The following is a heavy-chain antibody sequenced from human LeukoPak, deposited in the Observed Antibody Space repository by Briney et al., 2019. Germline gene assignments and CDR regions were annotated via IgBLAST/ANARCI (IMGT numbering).Heavy chain of an antibody. CDR2: IYPGDSDT. V-gene: IGHV5-51*01. D-gene: IGHD1-26*01. CDR1: GYSFTSYW. J-gene: IGHJ4*02. Sequence: KNGESLKISCKGSGYSFTSYWIAWVRQMPGKGLEWMGIIYPGDSDTTYSPSFQGQVIISADRSISTTYLQWSSLKASDTAMYYCARHGSIVGTTTGVDFWGQGTLVTVSS. CDR3: ARHGSIVGTTTGVDF.